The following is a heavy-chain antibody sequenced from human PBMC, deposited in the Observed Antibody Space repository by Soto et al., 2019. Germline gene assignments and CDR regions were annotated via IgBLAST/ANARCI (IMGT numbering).Heavy chain of an antibody. CDR1: GYTLTNYY. Sequence: ASVKVSCKASGYTLTNYYMHWVRQAPGQGLEWMGIINPSGGNTNYAQKFLGRVTMTSDTSTSTLYLDLNSLRPEDTAVYYCARPHCSGGSCTGIRDNWFDPWGQGTLVTVSS. CDR3: ARPHCSGGSCTGIRDNWFDP. D-gene: IGHD2-15*01. CDR2: INPSGGNT. J-gene: IGHJ5*02. V-gene: IGHV1-46*01.